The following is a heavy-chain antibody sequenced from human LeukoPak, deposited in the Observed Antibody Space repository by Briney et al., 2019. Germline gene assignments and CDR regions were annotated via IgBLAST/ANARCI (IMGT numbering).Heavy chain of an antibody. V-gene: IGHV4-38-2*01. CDR3: ARHSSLTQQPDAFDI. J-gene: IGHJ3*02. Sequence: PSETLSLTCAVSGYSISSGYYWGWIRQPPGKGLEWIGSIYHSGSTYYNPSLKSRVTISVDTSKNQFSLKLSSVTAADTAVYYCARHSSLTQQPDAFDIWGQGTMVTVSS. CDR1: GYSISSGYY. CDR2: IYHSGST. D-gene: IGHD6-13*01.